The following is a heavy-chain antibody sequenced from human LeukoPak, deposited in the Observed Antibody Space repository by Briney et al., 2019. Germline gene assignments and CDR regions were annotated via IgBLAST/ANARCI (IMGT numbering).Heavy chain of an antibody. CDR1: GFTFSSYG. CDR2: ISYDGSNK. Sequence: GGSLRLSCAASGFTFSSYGMHWVRQAPGKGLEWVAVISYDGSNKYYADSVRGRFTISRDNSKNTLYLQMNSLRAEDTAVYYCAGVVPAAHEYWGQGTLVTVSS. V-gene: IGHV3-30*03. CDR3: AGVVPAAHEY. J-gene: IGHJ4*02. D-gene: IGHD2-2*01.